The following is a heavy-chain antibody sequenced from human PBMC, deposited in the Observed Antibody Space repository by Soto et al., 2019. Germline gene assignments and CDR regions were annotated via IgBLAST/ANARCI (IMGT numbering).Heavy chain of an antibody. CDR1: GYTFTSYG. Sequence: ASVEVSCKASGYTFTSYGISWVRQAPGQGLEWMGWISAYNGNTNYAQKLQVRVTMTTDTSTSTAYMELRSLRSDDTAVYYCARDRNIVVVPAAVPFDYWGQGTLVNVSS. CDR3: ARDRNIVVVPAAVPFDY. J-gene: IGHJ4*02. V-gene: IGHV1-18*01. D-gene: IGHD2-2*01. CDR2: ISAYNGNT.